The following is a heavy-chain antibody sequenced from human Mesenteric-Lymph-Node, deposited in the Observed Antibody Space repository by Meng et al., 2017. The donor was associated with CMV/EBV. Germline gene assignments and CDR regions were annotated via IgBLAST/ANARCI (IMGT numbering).Heavy chain of an antibody. J-gene: IGHJ4*02. CDR1: GFTFSDHY. V-gene: IGHV3-72*01. CDR2: TRNKANSYTT. D-gene: IGHD6-19*01. Sequence: GESLKISCAASGFTFSDHYMDWVRQAPGKGLEWVGRTRNKANSYTTEYAASVKGRFTISRDDSKKSLYLQMNSLETEDTAVYYCARGIIGVSGIDYWGQGALVTVSS. CDR3: ARGIIGVSGIDY.